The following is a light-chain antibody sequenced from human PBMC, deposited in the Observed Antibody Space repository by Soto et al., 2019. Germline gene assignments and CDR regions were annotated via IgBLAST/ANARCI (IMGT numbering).Light chain of an antibody. J-gene: IGKJ1*01. CDR3: QQRSNWPWT. CDR2: DAS. Sequence: EIVLTQSPATLSLSPGERATLSCRASQSLSRFLAWYQQKPGQAPRLLIYDASNRATGIPARFSGSGSGTDFTLTINSLEPDDFAVYYCQQRSNWPWTFGQGTKVEIK. V-gene: IGKV3-11*01. CDR1: QSLSRF.